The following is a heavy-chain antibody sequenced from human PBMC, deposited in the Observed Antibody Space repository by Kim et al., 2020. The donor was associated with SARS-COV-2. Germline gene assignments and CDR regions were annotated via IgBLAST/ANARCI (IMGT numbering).Heavy chain of an antibody. CDR2: ISYDGSNK. V-gene: IGHV3-30-3*01. CDR3: ARSSSGSYYAGFDY. Sequence: GGSLRLSCEASGFTFSSYAMHWVRQAPGKGLEWVAVISYDGSNKYYADSVKGRFTISRDNSKNTLHLQMNSMRAEDTAVYYCARSSSGSYYAGFDYWGQGTLVTVSS. J-gene: IGHJ4*02. D-gene: IGHD1-26*01. CDR1: GFTFSSYA.